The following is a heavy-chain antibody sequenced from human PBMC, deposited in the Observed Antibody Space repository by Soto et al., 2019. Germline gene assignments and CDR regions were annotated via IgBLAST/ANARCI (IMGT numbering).Heavy chain of an antibody. CDR1: GFTFTRYS. J-gene: IGHJ4*02. Sequence: SCAASGFTFTRYSMNWVRQAPGEGLEWVSSISSTTNYIYYGDSMKGRFTISRDNAKNSLYLEMNSLRAEDTAVYYCARESEDLTSNFDYWGQGTLVTVSS. V-gene: IGHV3-21*06. CDR3: ARESEDLTSNFDY. CDR2: ISSTTNYI.